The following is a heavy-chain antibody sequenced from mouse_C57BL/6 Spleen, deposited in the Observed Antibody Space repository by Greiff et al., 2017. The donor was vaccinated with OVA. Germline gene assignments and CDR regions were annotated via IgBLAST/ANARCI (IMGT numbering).Heavy chain of an antibody. CDR3: ARRDGSSDWYFDV. Sequence: VQLQQPGAELVMPGASVKLSCKASGYTFTSYWMHWVKQRPGQGLEWIGEIEPSDSNTNYNQKFKGKTTLTVDKSSSTAYMQLSSLTSEDSAVYYCARRDGSSDWYFDVWGTGTTVTVSS. J-gene: IGHJ1*03. V-gene: IGHV1-69*01. D-gene: IGHD1-1*01. CDR1: GYTFTSYW. CDR2: IEPSDSNT.